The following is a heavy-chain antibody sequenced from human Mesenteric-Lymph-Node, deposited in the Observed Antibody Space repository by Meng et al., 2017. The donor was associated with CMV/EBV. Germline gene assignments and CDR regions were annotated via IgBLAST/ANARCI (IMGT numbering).Heavy chain of an antibody. CDR1: GGSFDIYH. D-gene: IGHD3-3*01. V-gene: IGHV4-59*01. J-gene: IGHJ5*02. Sequence: SETLSLTCDVYGGSFDIYHWSWIRQPPGKGLEWIGYIHYSGSTNYNPSLKSRLTMSLDTSKNQFSLKVNSVTAADTAVYYCARESRLTIFGVVIFDPWGQGTLVTVSS. CDR3: ARESRLTIFGVVIFDP. CDR2: IHYSGST.